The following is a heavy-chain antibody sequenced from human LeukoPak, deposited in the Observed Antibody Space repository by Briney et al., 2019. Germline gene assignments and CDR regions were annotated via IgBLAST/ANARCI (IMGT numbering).Heavy chain of an antibody. J-gene: IGHJ3*02. CDR1: GFTFSSYS. CDR3: ARNWVYYDFWSAPDDAFDI. V-gene: IGHV3-21*01. CDR2: ISSSSSYI. Sequence: GGSLRLSCAASGFTFSSYSMNWVRQAPGKGLEWVSSISSSSSYIYYADSVKGRFTISRDNAKNSLYLQMNSLRAEDTAVYYCARNWVYYDFWSAPDDAFDIWRQGTMVTVSS. D-gene: IGHD3-3*01.